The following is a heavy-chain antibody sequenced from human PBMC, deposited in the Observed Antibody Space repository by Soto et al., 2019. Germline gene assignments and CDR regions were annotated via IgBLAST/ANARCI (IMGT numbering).Heavy chain of an antibody. CDR1: GYSVSSNSAA. V-gene: IGHV6-1*01. Sequence: SHTRSLTCAISGYSVSSNSAAWNLIRQSPSRGLEWLGRTYYRSKWYNDYAVSVKSRITINPDTSENQFSLQLNSVTPEDTAVYYCARAREYPYYFDYWGQGTLVTVSS. D-gene: IGHD2-2*01. J-gene: IGHJ4*02. CDR3: ARAREYPYYFDY. CDR2: TYYRSKWYN.